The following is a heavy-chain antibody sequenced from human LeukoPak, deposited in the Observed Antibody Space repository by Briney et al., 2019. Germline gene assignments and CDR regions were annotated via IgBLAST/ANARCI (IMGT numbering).Heavy chain of an antibody. CDR3: ARGGYCSGGTCYQTKFDP. Sequence: ASVKVSCKASGYTFTSYGISWVRQAPGQGLEWMGWISGYNGNTNYAQELQGRVTMTTDTSTSTAYMELRSLRSDDTAVYYCARGGYCSGGTCYQTKFDPWGQGTLVTVSS. V-gene: IGHV1-18*01. CDR1: GYTFTSYG. D-gene: IGHD2-15*01. CDR2: ISGYNGNT. J-gene: IGHJ5*02.